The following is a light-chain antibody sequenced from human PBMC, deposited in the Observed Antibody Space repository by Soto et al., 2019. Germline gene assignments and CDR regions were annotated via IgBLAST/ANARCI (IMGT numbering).Light chain of an antibody. CDR1: IIGSSS. V-gene: IGLV3-21*02. J-gene: IGLJ2*01. CDR2: DDT. CDR3: QVWDSHNDHPL. Sequence: SYELTQPPSMSVAPGQTATVTCGGDIIGSSSVHWYQQKSGQAPVLVVYDDTERPSGIPERFSGSKSGSPATLSISRVEVADEADYFCQVWDSHNDHPLFGGGTKVTVL.